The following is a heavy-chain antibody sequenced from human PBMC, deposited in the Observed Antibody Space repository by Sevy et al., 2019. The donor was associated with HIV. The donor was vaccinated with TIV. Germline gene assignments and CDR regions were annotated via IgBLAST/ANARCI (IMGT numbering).Heavy chain of an antibody. Sequence: GGSLRLSCAASGFSFSNYDIHWVRQAPGKGLEWVAVISDDGNYKDYADSVKGRFTISRDNSKNTRYVQMNSLTAEDTAVYYCVTLDYYDNTGSHPGYFDYWGQGTLVTVSS. J-gene: IGHJ4*02. V-gene: IGHV3-30*04. D-gene: IGHD3-22*01. CDR1: GFSFSNYD. CDR3: VTLDYYDNTGSHPGYFDY. CDR2: ISDDGNYK.